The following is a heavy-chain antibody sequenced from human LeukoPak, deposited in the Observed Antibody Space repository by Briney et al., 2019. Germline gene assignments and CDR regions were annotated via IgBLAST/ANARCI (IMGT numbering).Heavy chain of an antibody. CDR3: ARVGGPNYFSYGMDV. CDR2: IYHSGST. CDR1: GGSISNYY. D-gene: IGHD3-16*01. J-gene: IGHJ6*02. Sequence: SETLSLTCTVSGGSISNYYWSWIRQPPGKGLEWIGYIYHSGSTDYHPSLKSRVTISIDTSKNQFSLKLTSVTPADTAVYYCARVGGPNYFSYGMDVWGQGTTVTVSS. V-gene: IGHV4-59*01.